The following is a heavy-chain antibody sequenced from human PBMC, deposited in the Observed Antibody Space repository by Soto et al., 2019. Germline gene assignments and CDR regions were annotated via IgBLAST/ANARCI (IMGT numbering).Heavy chain of an antibody. V-gene: IGHV3-43*01. CDR2: ISWDGGST. CDR1: GFTFVDYN. CDR3: AKDMTAYCGGDCDSFDY. J-gene: IGHJ4*02. Sequence: EVQLVESGGVVVQPGGSLRLFSAASGFTFVDYNMHWLRQDPGQGREWVSLISWDGGSTYYADSVKCRFTISRDNSKNALSLKMTSLRTDDTALYYCAKDMTAYCGGDCDSFDYWGQGTMVTVSS. D-gene: IGHD2-21*02.